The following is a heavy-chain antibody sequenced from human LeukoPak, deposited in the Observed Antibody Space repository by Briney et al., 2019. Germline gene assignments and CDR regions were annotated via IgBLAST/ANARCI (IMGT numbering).Heavy chain of an antibody. CDR3: ARDRAVAPPLTYYYYYGMDV. V-gene: IGHV3-30-3*01. D-gene: IGHD4-23*01. J-gene: IGHJ6*02. Sequence: GRSLRLSCAASGFTFSSYAMHWVRQAPGKGLEWVAVISYDGSNKYYADSVKGRFTISRDNSKNTLYLQMNSLRAEDTAVYYCARDRAVAPPLTYYYYYGMDVWGQGTTVTVSS. CDR2: ISYDGSNK. CDR1: GFTFSSYA.